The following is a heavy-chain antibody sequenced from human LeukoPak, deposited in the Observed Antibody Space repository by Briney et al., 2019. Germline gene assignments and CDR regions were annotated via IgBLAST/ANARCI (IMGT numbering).Heavy chain of an antibody. CDR3: AREDCSGGDCTSFDY. CDR1: GGSISSYY. CDR2: FYTRGRT. Sequence: SETLSLTCTVSGGSISSYYWSWVRQPAGQPAGKGLEWIGRFYTRGRTDYNPSLKSRVTMSVDTSKNQFSLRVDSVSAADTAVYYCAREDCSGGDCTSFDYWGQGTLVTVSS. J-gene: IGHJ4*02. V-gene: IGHV4-4*07. D-gene: IGHD2-15*01.